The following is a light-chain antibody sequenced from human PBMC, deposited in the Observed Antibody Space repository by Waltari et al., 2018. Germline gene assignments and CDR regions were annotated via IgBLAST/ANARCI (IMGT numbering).Light chain of an antibody. Sequence: DIVMTQSPDSLAVSLGDRATINCKCSQSLLYSSSNENYLAWYQHKPGQPPKLLIYWASTRKTGVPDRFSGSGSGTDFILTISSLQAEDVAVYYCQQYYTTPFTFGGGTKVVI. V-gene: IGKV4-1*01. CDR3: QQYYTTPFT. J-gene: IGKJ4*01. CDR1: QSLLYSSSNENY. CDR2: WAS.